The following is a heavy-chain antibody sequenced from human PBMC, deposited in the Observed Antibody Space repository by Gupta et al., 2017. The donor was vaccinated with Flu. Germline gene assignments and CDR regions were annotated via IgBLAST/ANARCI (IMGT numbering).Heavy chain of an antibody. CDR1: GFTFDDYA. D-gene: IGHD5-12*01. V-gene: IGHV3-9*01. CDR3: AKDNNSGYLNY. CDR2: ISWNSGSI. J-gene: IGHJ4*02. Sequence: EVQLVESGGGLVQPGRSLRLSCAASGFTFDDYAMHWVRQAPGKGLEWVSGISWNSGSIGYADSVKGRFTISRDNAKNTLFLQMKSLRGEDTAVYYCAKDNNSGYLNYWGQGALVTVSS.